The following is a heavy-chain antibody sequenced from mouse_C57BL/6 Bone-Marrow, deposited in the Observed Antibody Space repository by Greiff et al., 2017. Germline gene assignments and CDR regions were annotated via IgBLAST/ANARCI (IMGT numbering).Heavy chain of an antibody. CDR3: ARPYMYYFDY. CDR1: GYTFTSYG. D-gene: IGHD2-10*01. J-gene: IGHJ2*01. V-gene: IGHV1-81*01. Sequence: VQLQESGAELARPGASVKLSCKASGYTFTSYGISWVKQRTGQGLEWIGEIYPRSGNTYYNEKFKGKATLTADKSSSTAYMELRSLTSEDSAVYFCARPYMYYFDYWGQGTTRTVSS. CDR2: IYPRSGNT.